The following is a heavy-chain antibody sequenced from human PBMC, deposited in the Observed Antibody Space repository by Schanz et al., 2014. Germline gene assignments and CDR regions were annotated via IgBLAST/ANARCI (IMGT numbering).Heavy chain of an antibody. CDR3: ARDFDDRRGYGSGYCLGDCMDV. V-gene: IGHV3-48*01. D-gene: IGHD3-10*01. Sequence: EVQLVESGGGLVQPGRSLRLSCSASGFSFSSYSMNWVRQAPGKGLEWVSGISGGGGTRNYADSVKGRFTVFRDNSKRTLYLEINDPRAEDTAVYYCARDFDDRRGYGSGYCLGDCMDVWGQGTTVTVSS. CDR2: ISGGGGTR. J-gene: IGHJ6*02. CDR1: GFSFSSYS.